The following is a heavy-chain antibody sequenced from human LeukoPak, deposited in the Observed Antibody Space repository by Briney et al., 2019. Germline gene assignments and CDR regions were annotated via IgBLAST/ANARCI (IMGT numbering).Heavy chain of an antibody. CDR3: ASHSGYDTYNWFDP. Sequence: SETLSLTCTVSGGSISSGDYYWSWIRQPPGKGLEWIGYIYYSGSTYYNPSLKSRVTISVDTSKNQFSLKLSSVTAADTAVYYCASHSGYDTYNWFDPWGQGTLVTVSS. V-gene: IGHV4-30-4*01. CDR1: GGSISSGDYY. CDR2: IYYSGST. D-gene: IGHD5-12*01. J-gene: IGHJ5*02.